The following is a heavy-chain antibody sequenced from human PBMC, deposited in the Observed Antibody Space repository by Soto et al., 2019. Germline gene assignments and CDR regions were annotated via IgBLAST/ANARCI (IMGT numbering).Heavy chain of an antibody. CDR1: GYTLTELS. CDR2: FDPEDGET. J-gene: IGHJ5*02. CDR3: ATFATLTIFGVVMPYNWLGP. V-gene: IGHV1-24*01. Sequence: ASVKVSCKVSGYTLTELSMHWVRQAPGKGLEWMGGFDPEDGETIYAQKFQGRVTMTEDTSTDTAYMELSSLRSEDTAVYYCATFATLTIFGVVMPYNWLGPWGQGTLVTVSS. D-gene: IGHD3-3*01.